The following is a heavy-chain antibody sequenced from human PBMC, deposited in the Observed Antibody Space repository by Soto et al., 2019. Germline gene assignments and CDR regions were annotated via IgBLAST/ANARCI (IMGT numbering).Heavy chain of an antibody. CDR1: GGSISSRGYY. V-gene: IGHV4-39*01. CDR2: IYFSGSI. D-gene: IGHD3-3*01. CDR3: ARHEWYTHPYGLHV. J-gene: IGHJ6*02. Sequence: PSETLSLTCTVSGGSISSRGYYWAWIRQPPGKGLEWIGSIYFSGSIYDSPSLKSRITISVDTAKNQFSLKLNSVTAADTAVYYCARHEWYTHPYGLHVWGPGTSVTVSS.